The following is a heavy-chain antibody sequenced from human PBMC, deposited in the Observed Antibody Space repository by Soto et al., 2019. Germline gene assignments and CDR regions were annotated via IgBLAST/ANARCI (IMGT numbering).Heavy chain of an antibody. CDR1: GFTFSSYA. V-gene: IGHV3-23*01. CDR3: AKFFVETGGSSGWPCSFHY. J-gene: IGHJ4*02. Sequence: EVQLLESGGGLVQPGMSLRLSCAASGFTFSSYAMSWFRQAPGKGLEWVSAISGSGGTTYYADSVKGRFTISRDNSKNTLFLQMNSLRAEDTAVYYCAKFFVETGGSSGWPCSFHYWGQGTLVTVSS. D-gene: IGHD6-25*01. CDR2: ISGSGGTT.